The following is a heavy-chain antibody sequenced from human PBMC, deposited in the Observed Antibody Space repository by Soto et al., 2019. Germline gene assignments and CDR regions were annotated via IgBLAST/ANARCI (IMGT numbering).Heavy chain of an antibody. CDR1: GGTFSSYT. D-gene: IGHD2-2*01. Sequence: QVQLVQSGAEVKKPGSSVKVSCKASGGTFSSYTISWVRQAPGQGLEWMGRIIPILGIANYAQKFQGRVTITAEKSTSPADMELSSLRSEDTAVYYCARSQYCSSTSCLYYYYYMDVWGKGTTVTVSS. CDR2: IIPILGIA. CDR3: ARSQYCSSTSCLYYYYYMDV. V-gene: IGHV1-69*02. J-gene: IGHJ6*03.